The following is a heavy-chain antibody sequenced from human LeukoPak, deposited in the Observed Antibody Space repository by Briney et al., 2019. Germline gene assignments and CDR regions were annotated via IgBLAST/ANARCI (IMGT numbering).Heavy chain of an antibody. CDR3: AKFDSYSSGYYFGY. V-gene: IGHV3-23*01. CDR1: GFTFSSYA. D-gene: IGHD3-22*01. J-gene: IGHJ4*02. Sequence: GGSLRLSCAAPGFTFSSYAMSWVRQAPGKGLEWVSAISGSGGSTYYADSVKGRFTISRDNSKNTLYLQMNSLRAEDTAVYYCAKFDSYSSGYYFGYWGQGTLVTVSS. CDR2: ISGSGGST.